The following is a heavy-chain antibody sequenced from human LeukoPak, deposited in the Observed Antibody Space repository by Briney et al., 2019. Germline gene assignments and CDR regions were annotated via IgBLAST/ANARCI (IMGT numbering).Heavy chain of an antibody. CDR3: AREGKPRSVAFDI. CDR1: GFTFSSYS. CDR2: ISSSSSYI. V-gene: IGHV3-21*01. Sequence: PGGSLRLSCAASGFTFSSYSMNWVRQAPGKGLEWVSSISSSSSYIYYADSVKGRFTISRDNAKNSLYLQMNSLRAEDTAVYYCAREGKPRSVAFDIWGQGTMVTVSS. J-gene: IGHJ3*02.